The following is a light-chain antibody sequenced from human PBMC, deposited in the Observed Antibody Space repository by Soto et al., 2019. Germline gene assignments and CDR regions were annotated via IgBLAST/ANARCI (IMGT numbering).Light chain of an antibody. CDR3: QQYNSYL. J-gene: IGKJ1*01. CDR2: DAS. CDR1: QSISSW. V-gene: IGKV1-5*01. Sequence: DIQMTQSPSTLSASVGDRVTITCRASQSISSWLAWYQQKPGKAPKLLIYDASSLESGVPSRFSGSGSGTEFTLTISNLQPDDFASYYCQQYNSYLFGQGTKVEIK.